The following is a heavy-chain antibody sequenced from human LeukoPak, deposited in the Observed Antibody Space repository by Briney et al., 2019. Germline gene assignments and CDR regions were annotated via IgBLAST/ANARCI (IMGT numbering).Heavy chain of an antibody. CDR3: ARGGFYDFWSGYYNGPYYFDY. V-gene: IGHV4-4*07. CDR2: IYTSGST. J-gene: IGHJ4*02. D-gene: IGHD3-3*01. CDR1: GGSISSYY. Sequence: SETLSLTCTVSGGSISSYYWSWIRQPAGKGLEWIGRIYTSGSTNYNPSLKSRVTMSVDTSKNQFSLKLSSVTAADTAVYYCARGGFYDFWSGYYNGPYYFDYWGQGTLVTVSS.